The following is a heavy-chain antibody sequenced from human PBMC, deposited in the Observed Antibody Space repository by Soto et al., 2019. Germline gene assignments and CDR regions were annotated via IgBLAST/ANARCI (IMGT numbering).Heavy chain of an antibody. CDR2: ISSSGSTI. J-gene: IGHJ5*02. V-gene: IGHV3-11*01. CDR1: GFTFSDYY. D-gene: IGHD3-22*01. Sequence: PGGSLRLSCAASGFTFSDYYMSWIRQAPGKGLEWVSYISSSGSTIYYVDSVKGRFTISRDNAKNSLYLQMNSLRAEDTAVYYCARVHGMIVGPRPFDPWGQGTLVTVPQ. CDR3: ARVHGMIVGPRPFDP.